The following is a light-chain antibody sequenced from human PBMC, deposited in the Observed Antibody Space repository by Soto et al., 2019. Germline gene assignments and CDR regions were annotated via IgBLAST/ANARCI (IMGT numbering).Light chain of an antibody. V-gene: IGKV1D-13*01. J-gene: IGKJ2*01. CDR1: QGISSA. Sequence: AIQLTQSPSSLSASVGDRVTITCRASQGISSALAWYQQKPGKAPKLLIYDASSLESGVPSRFSGSGSGTDITLTISSLQPEDFATYYCQQFNNYPPAYTFGQGTKLEIK. CDR2: DAS. CDR3: QQFNNYPPAYT.